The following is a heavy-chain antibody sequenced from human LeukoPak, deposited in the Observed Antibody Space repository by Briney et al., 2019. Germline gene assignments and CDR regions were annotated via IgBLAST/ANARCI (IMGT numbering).Heavy chain of an antibody. CDR1: GGSISSSSYY. V-gene: IGHV4-39*07. J-gene: IGHJ1*01. D-gene: IGHD2-15*01. CDR3: ERGGRWYFQH. Sequence: SETLSLTCTVSGGSISSSSYYWGWIRQPPGKGLEWIGSIYYSGSTYYNPSLKSRVTISVDTSKNQFSLKLSSVTAADTAVYYCERGGRWYFQHWGQGTLVTVSS. CDR2: IYYSGST.